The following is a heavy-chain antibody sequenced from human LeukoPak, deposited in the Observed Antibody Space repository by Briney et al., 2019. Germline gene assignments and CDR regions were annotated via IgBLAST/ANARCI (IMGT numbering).Heavy chain of an antibody. CDR3: ARLYSSGWTGYFDF. J-gene: IGHJ4*02. D-gene: IGHD6-19*01. CDR2: LYPGDSDT. Sequence: GESLKISCKGSGYSFTSYWIGWVRQMPGKGLEWMGILYPGDSDTRYSPSFQGQVPISADKSISTAYLRWSSLKASDTAMYYCARLYSSGWTGYFDFWGQGTLVTVSS. V-gene: IGHV5-51*01. CDR1: GYSFTSYW.